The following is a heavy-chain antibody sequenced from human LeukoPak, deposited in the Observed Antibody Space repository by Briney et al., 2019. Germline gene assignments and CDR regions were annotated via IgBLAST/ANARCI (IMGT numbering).Heavy chain of an antibody. Sequence: SGGSLRLSCAASGFTFSSYSTNWVRQAPGKGLEWVSSISSSSSYIYYADSVKGRSTISRDNAKNSLYLQMNSLRAEDTAVYYCARDATVTTPYFDYWGQGTLVTVPS. CDR3: ARDATVTTPYFDY. CDR2: ISSSSSYI. D-gene: IGHD4-17*01. V-gene: IGHV3-21*01. CDR1: GFTFSSYS. J-gene: IGHJ4*02.